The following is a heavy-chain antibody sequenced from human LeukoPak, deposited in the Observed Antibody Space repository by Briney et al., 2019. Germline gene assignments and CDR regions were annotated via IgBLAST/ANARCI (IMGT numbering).Heavy chain of an antibody. Sequence: GGSLGLSCAASGFPFSRYAMSWVRQTPERGLEWVSVISGSDGSRYYADSVKGRFTISRDDSRNTVYLQMNNLRAEDTAVYYCAKQVSCDTTTCYSGMPPDYWGRGTLVTVSS. CDR3: AKQVSCDTTTCYSGMPPDY. D-gene: IGHD2/OR15-2a*01. J-gene: IGHJ4*02. CDR2: ISGSDGSR. V-gene: IGHV3-23*01. CDR1: GFPFSRYA.